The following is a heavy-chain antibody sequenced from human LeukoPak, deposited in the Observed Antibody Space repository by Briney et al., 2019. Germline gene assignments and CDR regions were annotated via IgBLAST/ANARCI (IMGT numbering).Heavy chain of an antibody. CDR1: GYTFTGYY. CDR3: ATESPITMIGPDAFDI. CDR2: FDPEDGET. Sequence: ASVKVSCKASGYTFTGYYMHWVRQAPGKGLEWMGGFDPEDGETIYAQKFQGRVTMTEDTSTDAAYMELSSLRSEDTAVYYCATESPITMIGPDAFDIWGQGTMVTVSS. J-gene: IGHJ3*02. V-gene: IGHV1-24*01. D-gene: IGHD3-22*01.